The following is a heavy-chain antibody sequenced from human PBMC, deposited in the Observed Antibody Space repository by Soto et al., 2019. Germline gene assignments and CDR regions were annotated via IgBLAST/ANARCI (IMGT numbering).Heavy chain of an antibody. CDR1: GFTFSTYW. J-gene: IGHJ4*02. CDR3: TRGPRVDSAGTGAH. V-gene: IGHV3-74*01. Sequence: DVHLVESGGNMVQSGESLRLSCSVSGFTFSTYWMHWVRQAPGQSPFWVSRISGDGNITTYADSVRGRITISRDNAKNTLYLQMNSLRVEDTAIYYCTRGPRVDSAGTGAHWGPGTPVTVSS. D-gene: IGHD6-13*01. CDR2: ISGDGNIT.